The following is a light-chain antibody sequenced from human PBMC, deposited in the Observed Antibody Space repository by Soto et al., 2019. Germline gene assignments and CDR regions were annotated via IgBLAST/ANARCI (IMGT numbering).Light chain of an antibody. J-gene: IGLJ3*02. CDR2: GNT. Sequence: QSVLTQPPSVSGAPGQTITISCTGSSSNLGTNYDVHWYQRLPETAPKLLIYGNTNRPSGVPDRFSGSSSGTTVTLTISGAQVEDEADYYCYSAADNNWVFGGGTKLTVL. CDR1: SSNLGTNYD. CDR3: YSAADNNWV. V-gene: IGLV1-40*01.